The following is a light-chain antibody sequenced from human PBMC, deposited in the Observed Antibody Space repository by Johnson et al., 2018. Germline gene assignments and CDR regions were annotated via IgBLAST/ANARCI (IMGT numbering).Light chain of an antibody. CDR1: SSNIGNNY. CDR3: GTWDSSLSAGNV. J-gene: IGLJ1*01. V-gene: IGLV1-51*02. Sequence: QSVLTQPPSVSAAPGQKVTISCSGSSSNIGNNYVSWYQQLPGTAPNLLIYENNKRPSGIPDRFSGAKSGTSATLRITGLQTGDEADYYCGTWDSSLSAGNVFGTGTKVTVL. CDR2: ENN.